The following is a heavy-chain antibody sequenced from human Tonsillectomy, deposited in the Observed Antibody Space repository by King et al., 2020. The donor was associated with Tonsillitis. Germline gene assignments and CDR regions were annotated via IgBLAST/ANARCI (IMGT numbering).Heavy chain of an antibody. D-gene: IGHD3-22*01. J-gene: IGHJ3*02. V-gene: IGHV3-30*01. Sequence: VQLVESGGGVVQPGRSLRLSCAASGFTFSSYVMHWVRQAPGKGLEWVAVMSYDVSIKHYADSVQGRFTISRDNSKSTLALQMDSLRGEDTAVYYCAREGWSSGRAPAFDIWAKGQWSPSLQ. CDR1: GFTFSSYV. CDR3: AREGWSSGRAPAFDI. CDR2: MSYDVSIK.